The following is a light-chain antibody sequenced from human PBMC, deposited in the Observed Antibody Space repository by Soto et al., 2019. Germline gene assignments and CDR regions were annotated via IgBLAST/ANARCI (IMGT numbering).Light chain of an antibody. CDR1: QSINSW. Sequence: DIQITQSPSTLSVSVADRVIITFWASQSINSWVAWYQKKPEKAPKVLIYDASTLESVVPSRFSGRGSGTDFTLTSSMLEPEDFAVYCCQQRSNLLTFGGGTKVDIK. J-gene: IGKJ4*01. CDR2: DAS. CDR3: QQRSNLLT. V-gene: IGKV1-5*01.